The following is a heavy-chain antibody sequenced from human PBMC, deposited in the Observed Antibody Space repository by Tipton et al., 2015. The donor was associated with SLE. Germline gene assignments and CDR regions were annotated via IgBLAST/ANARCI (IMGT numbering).Heavy chain of an antibody. V-gene: IGHV4-39*01. CDR1: GDSVSSSAYY. CDR3: AREAEFSSSCFDY. Sequence: LRLSCTVSGDSVSSSAYYWDWIRQSPGKGLEWIGSIYYTGNTFYNPSLKSRVTMSVDTSKNQFSLKLSSVTAADTAVYYCAREAEFSSSCFDYWGQGTPVTVSS. CDR2: IYYTGNT. J-gene: IGHJ4*02. D-gene: IGHD6-6*01.